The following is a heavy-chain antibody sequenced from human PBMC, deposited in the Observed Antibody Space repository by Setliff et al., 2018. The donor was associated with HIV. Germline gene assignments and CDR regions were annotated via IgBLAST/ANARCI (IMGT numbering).Heavy chain of an antibody. CDR2: INHSGST. CDR3: ARARRAGSGPKYFQH. D-gene: IGHD2-15*01. Sequence: SETLSLTCTVSGGSISSYYWSWIRQPPGKGLEWIGEINHSGSTNYNPSLKSRVTMSLDKSKNQFSLRLSSVTAADTAVYYCARARRAGSGPKYFQHWGQGTLVTVSS. J-gene: IGHJ1*01. CDR1: GGSISSYY. V-gene: IGHV4-59*12.